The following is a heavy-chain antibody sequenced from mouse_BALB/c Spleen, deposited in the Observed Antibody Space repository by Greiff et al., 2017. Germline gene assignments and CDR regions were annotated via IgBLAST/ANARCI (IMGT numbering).Heavy chain of an antibody. CDR3: ARTGFAY. CDR2: ISNGGGST. Sequence: EVNVVESGGGLVQPGGSLKLSCAASGFTFSSYTMSWVRQTPEKRLEWVAYISNGGGSTYYPDTVKGRFTISRDNAKNTLYLQMSSLKSEDTAMYYCARTGFAYWGQGTLVTVSA. CDR1: GFTFSSYT. J-gene: IGHJ3*01. V-gene: IGHV5-12-2*01.